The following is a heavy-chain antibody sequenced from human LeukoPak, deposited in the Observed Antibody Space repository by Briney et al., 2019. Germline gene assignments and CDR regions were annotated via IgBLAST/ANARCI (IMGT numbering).Heavy chain of an antibody. CDR2: IYYSGST. J-gene: IGHJ4*02. CDR1: GGSISSGDYY. CDR3: ASDRYYYDSSGYYRHFDY. V-gene: IGHV4-30-4*01. Sequence: SQTLSLTCTVSGGSISSGDYYWSWIRQPPGKGLEWIGYIYYSGSTYYNPSLKSRVTISVDTSKNQFSLKLSSVTAADTAVYYCASDRYYYDSSGYYRHFDYWGQGTLVIVSS. D-gene: IGHD3-22*01.